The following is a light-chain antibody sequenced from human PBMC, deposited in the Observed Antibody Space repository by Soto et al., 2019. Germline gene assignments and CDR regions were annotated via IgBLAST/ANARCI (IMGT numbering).Light chain of an antibody. CDR2: DAS. CDR3: QQYDSYSPYT. V-gene: IGKV1-5*01. Sequence: DIQMTQSPSTLSASVGDRVTITFRASQSVSGWLAWYQQKPGKAPKLLINDASSLESGVPSRFSGSGSGTEFTLTISSLQPDDFATYYCQQYDSYSPYTFGQGTKLEI. J-gene: IGKJ2*01. CDR1: QSVSGW.